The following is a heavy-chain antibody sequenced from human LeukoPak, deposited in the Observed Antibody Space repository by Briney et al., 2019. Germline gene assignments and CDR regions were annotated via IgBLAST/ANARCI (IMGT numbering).Heavy chain of an antibody. CDR1: GFTFSNYW. J-gene: IGHJ4*02. CDR2: IYPGDSDT. CDR3: ARIPYSSGWYAWNYFDY. V-gene: IGHV5-51*01. D-gene: IGHD6-19*01. Sequence: GESLKISCSVSGFTFSNYWIGWVRQMPGKGLEWMGIIYPGDSDTRYSPSFQGQVTISADKSISTAYLQWSSLKASDTAMYYCARIPYSSGWYAWNYFDYWGQGTLVTVSS.